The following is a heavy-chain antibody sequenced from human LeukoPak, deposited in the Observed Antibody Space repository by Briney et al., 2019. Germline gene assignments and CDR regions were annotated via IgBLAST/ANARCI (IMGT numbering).Heavy chain of an antibody. CDR3: ARARGYFANHFDS. J-gene: IGHJ4*02. Sequence: PSETLSLTCAVYGGSFTKHQWSWIRQPPGKGLEWIGAINDGGSTNYNLSLKSRVTMSVDTSKNQFSLKLTSVTAADTTIYYCARARGYFANHFDSWGQGTLITVSS. V-gene: IGHV4-34*01. CDR1: GGSFTKHQ. CDR2: INDGGST. D-gene: IGHD3-22*01.